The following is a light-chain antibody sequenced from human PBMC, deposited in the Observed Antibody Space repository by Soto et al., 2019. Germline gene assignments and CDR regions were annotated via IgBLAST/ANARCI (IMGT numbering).Light chain of an antibody. CDR3: QQYGGSPRT. Sequence: EIVLTQSPGTLSLSPGERATLSCRASQSVSSNYLAWYQQKPGQAPRLLIYYAYRRSTGIPDRFSGSGSGTDFTLTISGLEPEDFAVYYCQQYGGSPRTFGQGTKVEI. V-gene: IGKV3-20*01. CDR2: YAY. CDR1: QSVSSNY. J-gene: IGKJ1*01.